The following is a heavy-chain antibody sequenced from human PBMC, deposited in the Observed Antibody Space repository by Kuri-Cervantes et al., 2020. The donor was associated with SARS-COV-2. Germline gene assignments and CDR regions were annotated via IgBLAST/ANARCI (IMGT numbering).Heavy chain of an antibody. CDR3: ARSPGDGDYDPFDY. D-gene: IGHD4-17*01. J-gene: IGHJ4*02. CDR2: ITWDGGST. CDR1: GFTLDDYG. Sequence: GGSLRLSCAASGFTLDDYGMYWVRQGPGKGLEWVSCITWDGGSTFYADSVKGRFTMSRDSSRNSLYLQMNSLRAEDTAVYYCARSPGDGDYDPFDYWGQGTLVTVSS. V-gene: IGHV3-43D*03.